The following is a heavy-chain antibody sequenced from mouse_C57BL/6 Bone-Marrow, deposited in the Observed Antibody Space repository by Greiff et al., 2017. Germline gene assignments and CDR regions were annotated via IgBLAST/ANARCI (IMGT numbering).Heavy chain of an antibody. CDR1: GFTFSSYG. V-gene: IGHV5-6*01. J-gene: IGHJ2*01. CDR3: ARDLDY. Sequence: EVQGVESGGDLVQPGGSLKLSCAASGFTFSSYGMSWVRQTPDKRLEWVATISSGGSYTYYPDSVKGRFTISRDNAKNTLYLQMSSLKSEDTAMYYCARDLDYWGQGTTLTVSS. CDR2: ISSGGSYT.